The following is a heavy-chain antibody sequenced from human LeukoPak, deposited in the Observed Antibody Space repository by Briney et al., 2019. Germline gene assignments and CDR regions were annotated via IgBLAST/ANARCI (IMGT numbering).Heavy chain of an antibody. J-gene: IGHJ4*02. CDR3: AKQLGYCSDGSCYFPY. CDR1: GFTISTYW. CDR2: ISNNGGYT. V-gene: IGHV3-23*01. D-gene: IGHD2-15*01. Sequence: GGSLRLSCTASGFTISTYWMSWVRQAPGKGLEWVSAISNNGGYTYYADSVQGRFTISRDNSKSTLCLQMNSLRAEDTAVYYCAKQLGYCSDGSCYFPYWGQGTLVTVSS.